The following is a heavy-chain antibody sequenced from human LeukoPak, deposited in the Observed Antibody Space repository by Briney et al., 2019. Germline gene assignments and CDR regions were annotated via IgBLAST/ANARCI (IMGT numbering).Heavy chain of an antibody. D-gene: IGHD3-9*01. J-gene: IGHJ6*03. CDR1: GFTFSSYG. CDR3: AKANVLRYFDWLLPYYYYMDV. Sequence: GGSLRLSCAASGFTFSSYGMSWVRQAPGKGLEWVSAISGSGGSTYYADSVKGRFTISRDNSKNTLYLQMNSLRAEDTAVYYCAKANVLRYFDWLLPYYYYMDVWGKGTTVTISS. V-gene: IGHV3-23*01. CDR2: ISGSGGST.